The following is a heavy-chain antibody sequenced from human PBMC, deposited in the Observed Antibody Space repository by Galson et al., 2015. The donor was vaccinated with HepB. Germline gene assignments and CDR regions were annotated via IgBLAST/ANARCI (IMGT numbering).Heavy chain of an antibody. J-gene: IGHJ6*02. CDR3: AREYSSGWHRKRGYYYGMDV. CDR1: GGSISSYY. D-gene: IGHD6-19*01. V-gene: IGHV4-4*07. Sequence: LSLTCTVSGGSISSYYWSWIRQPAGKGLEWIGRIYTSGSTNYNPSLKSRVTMSVDTSKNQFSLKLSSVTAADTAVYYCAREYSSGWHRKRGYYYGMDVWGQGTTVTVSS. CDR2: IYTSGST.